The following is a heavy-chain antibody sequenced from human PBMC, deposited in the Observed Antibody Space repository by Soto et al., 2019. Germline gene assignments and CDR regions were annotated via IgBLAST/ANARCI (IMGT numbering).Heavy chain of an antibody. V-gene: IGHV1-46*02. CDR1: GYSFKDHY. J-gene: IGHJ4*02. CDR2: INPSGEHT. Sequence: ASVKVSCKASGYSFKDHYMHWVRQAPGRGLEWVGIINPSGEHTNYAQQFRGRVAMTRDTSTSTAYMELRSLRSEDTSVYFCARISCKGGSCYFDFDHWGQGTLVTVSS. CDR3: ARISCKGGSCYFDFDH. D-gene: IGHD2-15*01.